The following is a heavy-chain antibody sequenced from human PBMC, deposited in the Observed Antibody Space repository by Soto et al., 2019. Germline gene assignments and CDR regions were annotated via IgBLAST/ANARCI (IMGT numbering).Heavy chain of an antibody. J-gene: IGHJ4*02. Sequence: GGSLRLSCEVSGFTFSAYGMHWVRQAPGKGLEWVAAISHDGTNKNYGDSVKGRFTISRDNSKKTLYLQMNSLRPEDTALYYCASLDTARVETAGYWGQGTRVTVSS. CDR1: GFTFSAYG. CDR2: ISHDGTNK. V-gene: IGHV3-30*03. D-gene: IGHD5-18*01. CDR3: ASLDTARVETAGY.